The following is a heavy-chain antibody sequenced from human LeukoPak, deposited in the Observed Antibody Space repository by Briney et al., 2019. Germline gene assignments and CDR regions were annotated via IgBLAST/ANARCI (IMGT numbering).Heavy chain of an antibody. J-gene: IGHJ6*03. CDR3: AKGDGDYYYYYYMDV. CDR1: GFTFSSYA. V-gene: IGHV3-23*01. CDR2: ISGSGGST. Sequence: PGGSLRLSCAASGFTFSSYAMSWVRQAPGKGLEWVSAISGSGGSTYYADSVKGRFTISRDNSKNTLYLQMNSLRAEDTAVYYCAKGDGDYYYYYYMDVWGKGTTVTISS. D-gene: IGHD4-17*01.